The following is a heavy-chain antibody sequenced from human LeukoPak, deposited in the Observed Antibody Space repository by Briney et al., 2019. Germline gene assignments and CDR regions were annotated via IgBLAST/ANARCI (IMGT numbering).Heavy chain of an antibody. CDR3: AKDLKGVRGVYYYYGMDV. Sequence: GGSLRLSCAASGFTLSSYGMHWVRQAPGKGLEWVAVISYDGSNKYYADSVKGRFTISRDNSKNTLYLQMNSLRAEDTAVYYCAKDLKGVRGVYYYYGMDVWGKGTTVTVSS. V-gene: IGHV3-30*18. CDR2: ISYDGSNK. D-gene: IGHD3-10*01. CDR1: GFTLSSYG. J-gene: IGHJ6*04.